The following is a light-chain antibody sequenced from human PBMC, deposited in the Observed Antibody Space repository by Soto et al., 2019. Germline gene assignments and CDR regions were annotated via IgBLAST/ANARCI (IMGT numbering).Light chain of an antibody. J-gene: IGKJ3*01. CDR1: QGISNY. Sequence: DIQMTQSPSSLSASVGDRVTITCRASQGISNYLAWYQQKPGKVPKLLIYAASTLQSGVPSRFSGSGSGTDFPLTIRSLQPEDVATYYCQTYNSAPFTFGPGTKVDIK. V-gene: IGKV1-27*01. CDR3: QTYNSAPFT. CDR2: AAS.